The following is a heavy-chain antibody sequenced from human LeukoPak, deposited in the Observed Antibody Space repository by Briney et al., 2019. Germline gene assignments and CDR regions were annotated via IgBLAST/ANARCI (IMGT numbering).Heavy chain of an antibody. CDR1: GGSIGSYY. Sequence: SETLSLTCTVSGGSIGSYYWSWIRQPPGKGLEWIGYIYYSGGTNYNPSLKSRVTISLDTSKNQFSLKLSSVTAADTAVYYCARSLQTDYGDYRGDFDFWGQGTLVTVSS. CDR2: IYYSGGT. D-gene: IGHD4-17*01. J-gene: IGHJ4*02. CDR3: ARSLQTDYGDYRGDFDF. V-gene: IGHV4-59*08.